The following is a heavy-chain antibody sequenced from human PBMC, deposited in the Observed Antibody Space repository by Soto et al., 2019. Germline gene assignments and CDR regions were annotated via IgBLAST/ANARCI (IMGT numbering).Heavy chain of an antibody. CDR3: ARGRSSYGPKSDNWFDP. CDR2: INHSGST. J-gene: IGHJ5*02. D-gene: IGHD6-13*01. V-gene: IGHV4-34*01. Sequence: PSETLSLTCAVYGGSFSGYYWSWIRQPPGKGLERIGEINHSGSTNYNPSLKSRVTISVDTSKNQFSLKLSSVTAADTAVHYCARGRSSYGPKSDNWFDPWGQGTLVTVSS. CDR1: GGSFSGYY.